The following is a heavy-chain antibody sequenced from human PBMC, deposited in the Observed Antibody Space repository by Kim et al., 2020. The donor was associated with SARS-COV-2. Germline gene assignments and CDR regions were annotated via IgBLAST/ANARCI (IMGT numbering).Heavy chain of an antibody. CDR2: ISYDGSNK. J-gene: IGHJ4*02. CDR3: AKDGSSSLGYFDY. Sequence: GGSLRLSCAASGFTFSSYGMHWVRQAPGKGLEWVAVISYDGSNKYYADSVKGRFTISRDNSKNTLYLQMNSLRAEDTAVYYCAKDGSSSLGYFDYWGQGTLVTVSS. D-gene: IGHD6-6*01. V-gene: IGHV3-30*18. CDR1: GFTFSSYG.